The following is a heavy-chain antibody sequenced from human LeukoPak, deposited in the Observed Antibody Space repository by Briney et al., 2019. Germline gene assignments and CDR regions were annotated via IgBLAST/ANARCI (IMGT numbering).Heavy chain of an antibody. CDR1: GYSFATYG. CDR3: ARPPSYCTNGVCYNGYYFDY. V-gene: IGHV1-18*01. CDR2: ISAYNGNT. J-gene: IGHJ4*02. Sequence: ASVKVSCKASGYSFATYGFSWVRQAPGQGLEWMGWISAYNGNTNYVQKLQGRVTMTTDTSTNSAYMELRSLRSDDTAVYYCARPPSYCTNGVCYNGYYFDYWGQGTLVTVSS. D-gene: IGHD2-8*01.